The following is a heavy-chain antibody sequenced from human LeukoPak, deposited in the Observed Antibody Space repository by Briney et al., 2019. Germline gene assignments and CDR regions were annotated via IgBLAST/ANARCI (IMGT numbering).Heavy chain of an antibody. CDR2: INPNSGGT. D-gene: IGHD2-2*01. CDR3: ARGPRTPIVVVPAVDYYYYMDV. Sequence: GASVKVSCKASGYTFTGYYMHWVRQAPGQGLEWMGWINPNSGGTNYAQKFQGRVTMTRDTSISTAYMELSRLRSDDTAVYYCARGPRTPIVVVPAVDYYYYMDVWGKGTTVTVSS. CDR1: GYTFTGYY. V-gene: IGHV1-2*02. J-gene: IGHJ6*03.